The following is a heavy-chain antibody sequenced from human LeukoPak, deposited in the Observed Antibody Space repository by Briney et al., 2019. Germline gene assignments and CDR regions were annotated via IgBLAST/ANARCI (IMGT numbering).Heavy chain of an antibody. CDR1: GFIFSSYA. Sequence: GGSLRLSCAASGFIFSSYAMHWVCQAPGKGLEWVAFISSDGSNKYYADSVKGRFTISRDNSKNTLYLQMNSLGDEDTAVYYCDPHDSSSHFWGQGTLVTVSS. V-gene: IGHV3-30-3*01. D-gene: IGHD6-6*01. CDR3: DPHDSSSHF. CDR2: ISSDGSNK. J-gene: IGHJ4*02.